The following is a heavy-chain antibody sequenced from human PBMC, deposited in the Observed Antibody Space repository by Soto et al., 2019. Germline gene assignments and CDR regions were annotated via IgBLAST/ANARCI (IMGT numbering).Heavy chain of an antibody. CDR2: ISAYNGNT. CDR1: GYTFTSYG. D-gene: IGHD2-2*01. Sequence: GASVKVSCKASGYTFTSYGISWVRQAPGQGLEWMGWISAYNGNTNYAQKLQGRVTMTTDTSTSTAYMELRSLRSDDTAAYYCARVTLVPAAIYYYYGMDVWGQGTTVTVSS. J-gene: IGHJ6*02. V-gene: IGHV1-18*01. CDR3: ARVTLVPAAIYYYYGMDV.